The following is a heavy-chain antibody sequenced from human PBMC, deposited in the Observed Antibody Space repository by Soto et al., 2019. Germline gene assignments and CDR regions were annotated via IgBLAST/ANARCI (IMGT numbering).Heavy chain of an antibody. CDR2: INSDGSST. J-gene: IGHJ4*02. Sequence: GGSRRLSCAASGCTFRNYWMHWVRQAPGKGLEWVSRINSDGSSTTYADSVKGRFTISRDNAKNTLSLQLNSLRAEDTAVYYCAGGVRSNYVYTLAYWGRGALVTVSS. D-gene: IGHD3-16*01. CDR3: AGGVRSNYVYTLAY. CDR1: GCTFRNYW. V-gene: IGHV3-74*01.